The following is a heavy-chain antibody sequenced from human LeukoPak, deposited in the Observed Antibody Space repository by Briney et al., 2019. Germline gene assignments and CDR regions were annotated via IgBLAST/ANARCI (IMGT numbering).Heavy chain of an antibody. Sequence: GSLRLSCAASGFTFSSYAMSWVRQAPGKGLEWIGYIYYNGNTKYNPSLKSRVTISVDTSKNQFSLKVTSVTAADTAVYYCARTTRYCSGGSCYGAVENFDYWGQGTLVTVSS. J-gene: IGHJ4*02. CDR1: GFTFSSYA. CDR2: IYYNGNT. D-gene: IGHD2-15*01. CDR3: ARTTRYCSGGSCYGAVENFDY. V-gene: IGHV4-59*01.